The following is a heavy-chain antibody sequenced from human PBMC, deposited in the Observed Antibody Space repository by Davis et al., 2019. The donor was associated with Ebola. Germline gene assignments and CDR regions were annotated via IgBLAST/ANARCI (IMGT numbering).Heavy chain of an antibody. V-gene: IGHV3-7*03. CDR1: GFTFSNYW. J-gene: IGHJ4*02. Sequence: PGGSLRLSCGASGFTFSNYWMSWVRQAPGKGLEWVANIKEDGSDKYYVDSVKGRFTISRDNSKNTLYLQMNSLSAEDTAVYSCANSDTTMVLYFFDFWGQGTLVTVSS. D-gene: IGHD5-18*01. CDR3: ANSDTTMVLYFFDF. CDR2: IKEDGSDK.